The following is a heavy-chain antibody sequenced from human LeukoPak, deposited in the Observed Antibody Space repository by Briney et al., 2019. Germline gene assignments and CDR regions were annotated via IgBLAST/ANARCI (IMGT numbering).Heavy chain of an antibody. J-gene: IGHJ4*02. CDR2: IYHSGST. Sequence: SETLSLTCAVSGYSISSDNYWVWIRQPPGQGLEWTGGIYHSGSTYYYPALKSRVAMSVSTSKNQFSLKLSAVTAADTAVYYCARAPRDSSSSNYMRRFDYWGQGTLVTVSS. CDR3: ARAPRDSSSSNYMRRFDY. V-gene: IGHV4-38-2*01. D-gene: IGHD3-22*01. CDR1: GYSISSDNY.